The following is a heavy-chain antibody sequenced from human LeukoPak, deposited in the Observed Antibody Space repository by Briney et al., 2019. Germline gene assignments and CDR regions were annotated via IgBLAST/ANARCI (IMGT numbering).Heavy chain of an antibody. CDR1: GGSISSSSYY. D-gene: IGHD5-18*01. J-gene: IGHJ4*02. Sequence: SETLSLTCTVSGGSISSSSYYWGWIRQPPGKGLEWIGSIYYSGSTYYNPSLKSRVTISVDTSKNQFSLKLSSVTAADTAVYYCASGPKAWIQLWTYFDYWGQGTLVTVSS. CDR3: ASGPKAWIQLWTYFDY. CDR2: IYYSGST. V-gene: IGHV4-39*07.